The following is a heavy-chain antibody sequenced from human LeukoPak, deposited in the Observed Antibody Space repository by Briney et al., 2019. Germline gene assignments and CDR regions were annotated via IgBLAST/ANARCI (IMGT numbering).Heavy chain of an antibody. CDR1: GFSFSNFW. V-gene: IGHV3-7*01. Sequence: GGSLRLSCGASGFSFSNFWMSWIRQAPGKGLERVANMNPDGSATYYLDSVKGRFTISRDNAKTSVYLQMNSLRPDDTAVYYCARTLVEVPGHSDLFDFWGQGTLVAVSS. J-gene: IGHJ4*02. D-gene: IGHD2-2*01. CDR2: MNPDGSAT. CDR3: ARTLVEVPGHSDLFDF.